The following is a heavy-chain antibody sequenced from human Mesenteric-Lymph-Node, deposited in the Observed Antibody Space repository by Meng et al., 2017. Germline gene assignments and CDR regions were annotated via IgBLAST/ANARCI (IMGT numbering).Heavy chain of an antibody. J-gene: IGHJ2*01. CDR2: ISSSSSYI. CDR1: GFTFSSYS. D-gene: IGHD2-2*01. V-gene: IGHV3-21*01. Sequence: EVQLVESGGGLVKPGGSRRRSCAASGFTFSSYSMNWVRQAPGKGLEWVSSISSSSSYIYYADSVKGRFTISRDNAKNSLYLQMNSLRAEDTALYYCARDPGGEAAIGLWGRGTLVTVSS. CDR3: ARDPGGEAAIGL.